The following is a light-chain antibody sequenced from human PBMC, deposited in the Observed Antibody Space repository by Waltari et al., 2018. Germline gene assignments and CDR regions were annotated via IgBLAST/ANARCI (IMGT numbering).Light chain of an antibody. CDR2: WAS. Sequence: DIVVTQSPDSVTVSLGERATINCKSSQTLLFDSNKKNYMAWYQQKPGLPPRLLVYWASTRQPGVPDRFSGSGSGTDVSLTIDNLQPEDVATYYCHQYVTAPWTFGQGTRVEI. CDR3: HQYVTAPWT. CDR1: QTLLFDSNKKNY. J-gene: IGKJ1*01. V-gene: IGKV4-1*01.